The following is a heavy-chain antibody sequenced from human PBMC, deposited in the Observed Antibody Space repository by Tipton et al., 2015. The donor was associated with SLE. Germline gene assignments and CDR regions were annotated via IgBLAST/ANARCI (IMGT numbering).Heavy chain of an antibody. CDR1: GYTFTSYG. J-gene: IGHJ3*02. D-gene: IGHD3-10*01. V-gene: IGHV1-69*13. CDR3: ARDSGITSDAFDI. CDR2: IIPIFGTA. Sequence: QVQLVQSGAEVKKPGASVKVSCKASGYTFTSYGISWVRQAPGQGLEWMGGIIPIFGTANYAQKFQGRVTITADESTSTAYMELSSLRSEGTAVYYCARDSGITSDAFDIWGQGTMVTVSS.